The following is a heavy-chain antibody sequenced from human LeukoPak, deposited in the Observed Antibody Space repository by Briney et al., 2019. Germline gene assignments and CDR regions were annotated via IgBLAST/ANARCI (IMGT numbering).Heavy chain of an antibody. D-gene: IGHD4-17*01. CDR2: IYSGGST. Sequence: GGSLRLSCAASGFTVSSNYMSWVRQAPGKGLEWVSVIYSGGSTYYADSVKGRFTISRDNSKNTLYLQMNSLRAEDTAVYYCARAQPDCGDYVHYFDYWGQGTLVTVSS. V-gene: IGHV3-53*01. CDR1: GFTVSSNY. J-gene: IGHJ4*02. CDR3: ARAQPDCGDYVHYFDY.